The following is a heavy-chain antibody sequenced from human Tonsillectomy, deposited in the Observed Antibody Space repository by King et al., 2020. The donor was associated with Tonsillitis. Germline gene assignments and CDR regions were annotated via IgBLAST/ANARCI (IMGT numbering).Heavy chain of an antibody. Sequence: VQLVESGGGLVKPGGSLRLSCAASGSSFSDSYMNWIRQAPGKGLEWVSYIISTITYTNSADSLKGRFTISRDNAKNSLFLQMNSLRAEDTAVYYCATDLSNGDPSWGQGTLVTVSS. CDR2: IISTITYT. J-gene: IGHJ4*02. V-gene: IGHV3-11*06. CDR1: GSSFSDSY. CDR3: ATDLSNGDPS. D-gene: IGHD4-17*01.